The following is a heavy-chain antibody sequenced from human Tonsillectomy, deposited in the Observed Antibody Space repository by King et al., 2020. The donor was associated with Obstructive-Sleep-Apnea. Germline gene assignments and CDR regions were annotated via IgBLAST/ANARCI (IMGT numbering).Heavy chain of an antibody. D-gene: IGHD3-9*01. CDR2: IYYSGST. J-gene: IGHJ4*02. V-gene: IGHV4-31*03. CDR3: ARADILTGYYRAYFDY. CDR1: GGSISSGGYY. Sequence: QLQESGPGLVKPSQTLSLTCTVSGGSISSGGYYWSWIRQHPGKGLEWIGYIYYSGSTYYNPSPKSRVTISVDTSKNQFSLKLSSVTAADTAVYYCARADILTGYYRAYFDYWGQGTLVTVSS.